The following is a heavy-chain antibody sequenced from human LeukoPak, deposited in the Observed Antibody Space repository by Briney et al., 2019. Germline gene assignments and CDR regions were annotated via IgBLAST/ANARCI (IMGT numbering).Heavy chain of an antibody. V-gene: IGHV3-48*04. CDR3: ARDAYCSGGSCYSGDY. CDR1: GFTFSSFT. J-gene: IGHJ4*02. CDR2: ISSTSSTI. Sequence: GGSLRLSCAASGFTFSSFTMNWVRQAPGKGLEWVSFISSTSSTIYYADSVKGRFTISRDNARNSLYLQMNSLRAEDTAVYYCARDAYCSGGSCYSGDYWGQGTLVTVSS. D-gene: IGHD2-15*01.